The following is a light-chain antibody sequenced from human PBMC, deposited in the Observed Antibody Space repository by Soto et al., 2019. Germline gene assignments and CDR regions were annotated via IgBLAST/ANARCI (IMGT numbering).Light chain of an antibody. Sequence: DFQMTQSPSSLSASIGDRVTITCRASQGIRSYLAWYQQKPGKVPKLLIYAASTLQSGVPSRFSGSGSGTDFTLTISSLQPEDVATYYCQKFNSVPHTFGQGTKLEIK. CDR2: AAS. CDR1: QGIRSY. CDR3: QKFNSVPHT. V-gene: IGKV1-27*01. J-gene: IGKJ2*01.